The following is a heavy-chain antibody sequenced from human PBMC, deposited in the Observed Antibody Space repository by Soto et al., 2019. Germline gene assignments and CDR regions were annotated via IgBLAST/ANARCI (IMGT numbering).Heavy chain of an antibody. V-gene: IGHV3-30-3*01. D-gene: IGHD3-22*01. CDR1: GFTFSSYA. CDR2: ISYDGSNK. Sequence: QVPLVESGGGVVQPGRSLRLSCAASGFTFSSYAMHWVRQAPGKGLEWVAVISYDGSNKYYADSVKGRFTISRDNSKNTLYLQMNSLRAEDTAVYYCARETYYYDSSGLGYWGQGTLVTVSS. CDR3: ARETYYYDSSGLGY. J-gene: IGHJ4*02.